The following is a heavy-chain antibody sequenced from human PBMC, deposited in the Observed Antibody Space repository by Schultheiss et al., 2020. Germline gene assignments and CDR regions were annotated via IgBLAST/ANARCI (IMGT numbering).Heavy chain of an antibody. J-gene: IGHJ5*02. CDR1: GGSISSSNW. Sequence: SETLSLTCAVSGGSISSSNWWSWVRQPPGKGLEWIGYIYYSGSTYYNPSLKSRVTISVDTSKNQFSLKLSSVTAADTAVYYCARGGVQGVITAFDPWGQGTLVTVSS. CDR2: IYYSGST. CDR3: ARGGVQGVITAFDP. D-gene: IGHD3-10*01. V-gene: IGHV4-4*02.